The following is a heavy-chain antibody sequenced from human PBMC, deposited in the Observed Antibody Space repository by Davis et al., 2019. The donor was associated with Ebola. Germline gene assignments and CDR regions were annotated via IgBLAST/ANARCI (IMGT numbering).Heavy chain of an antibody. CDR1: GGTFSSYA. V-gene: IGHV1-69*06. J-gene: IGHJ4*02. CDR2: IIPIFGTA. Sequence: AASVKVSCKASGGTFSSYAISWVRQAPGQGLEWMGGIIPIFGTANYAQKFQGRVTITADKSTSTAYMELSSLRSENTAVYYCARESKQLAMSGGYYFDYWGQGTLVTVSS. CDR3: ARESKQLAMSGGYYFDY. D-gene: IGHD6-13*01.